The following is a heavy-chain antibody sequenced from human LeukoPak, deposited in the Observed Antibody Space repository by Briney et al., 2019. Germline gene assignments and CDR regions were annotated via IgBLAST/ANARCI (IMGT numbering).Heavy chain of an antibody. D-gene: IGHD1-1*01. CDR1: GFTFSSYA. CDR3: ATTTGGKNFDY. V-gene: IGHV3-23*01. CDR2: IIGTVGTT. Sequence: GGSLRLSCAASGFTFSSYAMSWVRQAPGKGLECVSAIIGTVGTTDSPDFVKRRFSISRDNSNTTLYLQMNSLRAEDTAVYHCATTTGGKNFDYWGQGTLVTVSS. J-gene: IGHJ4*02.